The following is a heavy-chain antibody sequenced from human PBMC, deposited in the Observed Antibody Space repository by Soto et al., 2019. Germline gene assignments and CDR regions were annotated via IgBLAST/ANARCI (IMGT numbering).Heavy chain of an antibody. CDR1: GGSISSGGYY. Sequence: SETLSLTCTVSGGSISSGGYYWSWIRQHPGKGLEWIGYIYYSGSTYYNPSLKSRVTISVDTSKNQFSLKLSSVTAADTAVYYCARDRTMVRGVISPHGMDVWGQGTTVTVSS. J-gene: IGHJ6*02. CDR3: ARDRTMVRGVISPHGMDV. V-gene: IGHV4-31*03. D-gene: IGHD3-10*01. CDR2: IYYSGST.